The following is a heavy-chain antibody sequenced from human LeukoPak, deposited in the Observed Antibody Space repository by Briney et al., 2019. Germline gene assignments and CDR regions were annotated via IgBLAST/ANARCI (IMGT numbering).Heavy chain of an antibody. J-gene: IGHJ4*02. D-gene: IGHD1-7*01. Sequence: GGSLRLSCAASGFTFSSYWMSWVRQAPGKGLEWVANINQDGSEKHYVDSVKGRFTISRDNAKDSLYLQMNSLRAEDTAVYYCATAAYNWNYYFDYWGQGTRVSVSS. V-gene: IGHV3-7*01. CDR2: INQDGSEK. CDR3: ATAAYNWNYYFDY. CDR1: GFTFSSYW.